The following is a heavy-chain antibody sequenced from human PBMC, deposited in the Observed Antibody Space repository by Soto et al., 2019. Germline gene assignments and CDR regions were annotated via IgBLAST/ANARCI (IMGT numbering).Heavy chain of an antibody. CDR3: ARLGDYGSGSY. J-gene: IGHJ4*02. CDR2: ISGSGTTT. D-gene: IGHD3-10*01. CDR1: GFSFSSFS. V-gene: IGHV3-48*04. Sequence: EVHLVESGGDLVQPGGSLRLSCAASGFSFSSFSMNWVRQAPGKGLERVSYISGSGTTTYYADSVKGRFTISRDNAKNSLYLQMNSLQAEDTAVYYCARLGDYGSGSYWGQGTLVTVSS.